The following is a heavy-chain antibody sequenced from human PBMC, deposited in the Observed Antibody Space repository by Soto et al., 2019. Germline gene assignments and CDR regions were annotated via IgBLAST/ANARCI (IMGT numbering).Heavy chain of an antibody. V-gene: IGHV3-7*01. D-gene: IGHD1-7*01. CDR2: IKKDGNEK. CDR1: GFAFSNYL. CDR3: GRWNYAFDI. Sequence: EVQLVESGGGLVQPGGSLRLSCAASGFAFSNYLMSWVRQAPGNGLEWVANIKKDGNEKYSVDSVKGRFTISRDNAKNSLYLQMSSLRAEDTAVYYCGRWNYAFDIWGQGTMVTVSS. J-gene: IGHJ3*02.